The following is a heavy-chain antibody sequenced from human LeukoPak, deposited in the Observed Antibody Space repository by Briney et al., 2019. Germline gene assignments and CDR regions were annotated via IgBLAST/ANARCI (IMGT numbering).Heavy chain of an antibody. CDR1: GFTVSSNY. J-gene: IGHJ4*02. V-gene: IGHV3-53*01. Sequence: GGSLRLSSAASGFTVSSNYMSWVRQAPGKGLEWVSVIYSGGSTYYADSVKGRFTISRDNSKNTLYLQMNSLRAEDTAVYYCAREYYYDSSGYYYWGQGTLVTVSS. CDR2: IYSGGST. CDR3: AREYYYDSSGYYY. D-gene: IGHD3-22*01.